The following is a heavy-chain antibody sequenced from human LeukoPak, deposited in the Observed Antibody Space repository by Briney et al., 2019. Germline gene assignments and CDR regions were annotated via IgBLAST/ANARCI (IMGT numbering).Heavy chain of an antibody. V-gene: IGHV5-51*01. D-gene: IGHD4-11*01. CDR1: GYSFTSYW. J-gene: IGHJ5*02. CDR2: IYPGDSDT. Sequence: GVSLQISSKGSGYSFTSYWIGWVRPMPGKGLEWMGIIYPGDSDTGYSPSFQGQVTISADKSISTAYLQWSSLKASDTAMYYCARRWEDYSNYDNWFDPWGQGTLVTVSS. CDR3: ARRWEDYSNYDNWFDP.